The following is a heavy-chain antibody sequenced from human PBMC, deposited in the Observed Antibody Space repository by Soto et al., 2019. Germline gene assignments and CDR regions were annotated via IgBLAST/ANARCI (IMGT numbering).Heavy chain of an antibody. CDR3: ARGSAFIGLDY. CDR1: GFIFSRYS. CDR2: IGTSGSYI. Sequence: PGGSLRLSCAVSGFIFSRYSMNWVRQAPGKGLEWVSSIGTSGSYIYDTDSVKGRFTISRDNTKDSLYLQMNGLRAEDTAIYYCARGSAFIGLDYWGQGTPVTVSS. J-gene: IGHJ4*02. D-gene: IGHD1-26*01. V-gene: IGHV3-21*01.